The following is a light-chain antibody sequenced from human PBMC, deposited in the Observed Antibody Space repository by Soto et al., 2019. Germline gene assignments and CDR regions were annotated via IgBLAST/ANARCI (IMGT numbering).Light chain of an antibody. CDR3: QQSYSTSMYT. CDR1: QSISSY. CDR2: AAS. J-gene: IGKJ2*01. V-gene: IGKV1-39*01. Sequence: DIQMTQSPSSLSASVGDRVTITCRASQSISSYLNWYQQKPGKAPKLLIYAASSLQSGVPSRFSGSGSGTDFTLTISSLQREDFATYYCQQSYSTSMYTFGQGTKLEIK.